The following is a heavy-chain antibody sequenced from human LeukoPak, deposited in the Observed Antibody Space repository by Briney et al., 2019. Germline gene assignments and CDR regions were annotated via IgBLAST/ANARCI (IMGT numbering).Heavy chain of an antibody. CDR3: ARLVYDTLTGYPRAFDI. D-gene: IGHD3-9*01. J-gene: IGHJ3*02. V-gene: IGHV4-4*02. CDR1: GGSISSSNW. CDR2: IYHSGST. Sequence: SGTLSLTCAVSGGSISSSNWWSWVRQPPGKGLEWIGEIYHSGSTNYNPSLKSRVTISVDKSKNQFSLKLSSVTAADTAVYYCARLVYDTLTGYPRAFDIWGQGTMVTVSS.